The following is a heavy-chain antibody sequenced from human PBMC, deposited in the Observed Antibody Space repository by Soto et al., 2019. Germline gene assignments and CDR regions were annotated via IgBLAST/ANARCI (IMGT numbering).Heavy chain of an antibody. Sequence: QVQLLESGPGLVNLSETLSLTCTVSGGSMTSYYWTWIRQPPGKGLEWVGNIHYSGITSYNPSLKSRGTLLVDTSKTQFSLNLTPVTAADTAVYYCALLDRLHHYYYMDVWGKGTTVTASS. CDR1: GGSMTSYY. D-gene: IGHD1-1*01. CDR2: IHYSGIT. CDR3: ALLDRLHHYYYMDV. V-gene: IGHV4-59*08. J-gene: IGHJ6*03.